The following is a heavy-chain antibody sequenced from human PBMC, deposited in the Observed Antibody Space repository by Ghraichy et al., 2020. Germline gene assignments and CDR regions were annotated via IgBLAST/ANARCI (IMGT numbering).Heavy chain of an antibody. CDR2: IRGSGSST. Sequence: GGSLRLSCAASAFTFSSYAMTWVRQAPGKGLEWVSTIRGSGSSTYYTDSVKGRFNISRDNSKNTLYLQMNSLRAEDTAVYYCAKDRDYYDSSGYYFNAFDIWGQGTLVTVSS. CDR3: AKDRDYYDSSGYYFNAFDI. V-gene: IGHV3-23*01. D-gene: IGHD3-22*01. J-gene: IGHJ3*02. CDR1: AFTFSSYA.